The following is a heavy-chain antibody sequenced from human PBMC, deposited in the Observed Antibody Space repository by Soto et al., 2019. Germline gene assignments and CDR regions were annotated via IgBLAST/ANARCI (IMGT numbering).Heavy chain of an antibody. CDR1: GFTFSSYA. V-gene: IGHV3-23*01. J-gene: IGHJ6*02. CDR3: ANRVAGPYYYDSSGYPRGLYGMDV. Sequence: EVQLLESGGGLVQPGGSLRLSCAASGFTFSSYAMSWVRQAPGKGLEWVSAISGSGGSTYYADSVKGRFTISRDNSKNQLDLQMNSLRAEDTAVYYCANRVAGPYYYDSSGYPRGLYGMDVLGQGTTVTVSS. CDR2: ISGSGGST. D-gene: IGHD3-22*01.